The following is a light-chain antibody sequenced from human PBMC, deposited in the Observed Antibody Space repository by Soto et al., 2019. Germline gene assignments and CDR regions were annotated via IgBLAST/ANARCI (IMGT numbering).Light chain of an antibody. CDR1: QSISSW. CDR2: KES. Sequence: DIQMTQSPSTLSASVGDRVTITCRAIQSISSWLAWYQHKSGKAPKLLIYKESSLESGVPSTFSGSGSGTEFTLTISSLQPDDVETYYCQQYNSYWLTFGHETKVEIK. CDR3: QQYNSYWLT. V-gene: IGKV1-5*03. J-gene: IGKJ1*01.